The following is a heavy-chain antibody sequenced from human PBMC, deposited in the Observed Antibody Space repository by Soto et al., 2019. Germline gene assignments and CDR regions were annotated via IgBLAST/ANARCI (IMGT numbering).Heavy chain of an antibody. CDR2: INAGNGNT. Sequence: QVQLVQSGAEVKKPGASVKVSCKASGYTFTSYAMHWVRQAPGQRLEWMGWINAGNGNTKYSQKFQGRVTITRDTSASTAYMELSSLRSEDTAVYYCARDGGIAAAGTFDYWGQGTLVTVSS. CDR3: ARDGGIAAAGTFDY. V-gene: IGHV1-3*01. J-gene: IGHJ4*02. CDR1: GYTFTSYA. D-gene: IGHD6-13*01.